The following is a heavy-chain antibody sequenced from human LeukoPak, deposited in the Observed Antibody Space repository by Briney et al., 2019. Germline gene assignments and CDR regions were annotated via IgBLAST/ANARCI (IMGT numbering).Heavy chain of an antibody. CDR2: ISSSSSCI. V-gene: IGHV3-21*01. D-gene: IGHD4-17*01. CDR1: GFTFSSYS. CDR3: ARLHDYGFPPEDDAFDI. Sequence: PGGSLRLSCAASGFTFSSYSMNWVRQAPGKGLEWVSSISSSSSCIYYADSVKGRFTISRDNAKNSLYLQMNSLRAEDTAVYYCARLHDYGFPPEDDAFDIWGQGTMVTVSS. J-gene: IGHJ3*02.